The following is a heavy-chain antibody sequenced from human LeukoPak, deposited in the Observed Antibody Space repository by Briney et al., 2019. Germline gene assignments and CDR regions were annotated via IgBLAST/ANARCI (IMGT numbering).Heavy chain of an antibody. D-gene: IGHD7-27*01. J-gene: IGHJ4*02. CDR2: ISSSGSTI. Sequence: GGSLGLSCAASGFTFSSYAMSWVRQAPGKGLEWVSAISSSGSTIYYADSVKGRFTISRDNAKNSLYLQMNSLRAEDTAVYYCAAAGDPTCDYWGQGTLVTVSS. CDR1: GFTFSSYA. CDR3: AAAGDPTCDY. V-gene: IGHV3-48*04.